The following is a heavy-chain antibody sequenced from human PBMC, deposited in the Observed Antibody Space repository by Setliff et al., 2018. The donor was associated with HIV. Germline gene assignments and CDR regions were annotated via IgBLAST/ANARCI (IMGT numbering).Heavy chain of an antibody. D-gene: IGHD2-21*02. CDR3: AITLVGVTTEMY. V-gene: IGHV4-34*01. Sequence: TSETLSLTCGLNGLPFGNYYWNWIRQSPGKGLEWIVEDNHNGNINYNPSLQSRVTVSVDTSKPHYSLKMNSVTAADTAVYYCAITLVGVTTEMYWGQGTLVTVSS. CDR1: GLPFGNYY. J-gene: IGHJ4*02. CDR2: DNHNGNI.